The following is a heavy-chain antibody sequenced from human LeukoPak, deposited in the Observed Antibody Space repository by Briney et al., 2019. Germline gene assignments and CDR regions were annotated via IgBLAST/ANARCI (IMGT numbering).Heavy chain of an antibody. CDR1: GFTFSSYE. CDR3: ARVSITWASHYMDV. Sequence: GGSLRLSCAASGFTFSSYEMNWVRQAPGKGLEWVSYISSSGSTIYYADSVKGRFTISRDNAKNSLYLQMNSLRAEDTAVYYCARVSITWASHYMDVWGKGTTVTISS. V-gene: IGHV3-48*03. CDR2: ISSSGSTI. D-gene: IGHD3-10*01. J-gene: IGHJ6*03.